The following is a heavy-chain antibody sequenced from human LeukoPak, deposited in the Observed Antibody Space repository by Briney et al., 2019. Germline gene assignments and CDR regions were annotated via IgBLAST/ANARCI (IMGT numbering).Heavy chain of an antibody. V-gene: IGHV4-38-2*02. Sequence: PSETLSLTCTVSGYSISSGYHWGWIRQPPGKGLEWIGEINHSGSTNYNPSLKSRVTISVDTSKNQFSLKLSSVTAADTAVYYCARGPRGYCSGGSCYSFDYWGQGTLVTVSS. D-gene: IGHD2-15*01. CDR2: INHSGST. J-gene: IGHJ4*02. CDR3: ARGPRGYCSGGSCYSFDY. CDR1: GYSISSGYH.